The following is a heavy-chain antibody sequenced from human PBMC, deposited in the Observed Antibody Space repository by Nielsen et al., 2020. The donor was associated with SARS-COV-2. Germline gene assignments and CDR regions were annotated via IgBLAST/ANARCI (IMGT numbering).Heavy chain of an antibody. J-gene: IGHJ4*02. V-gene: IGHV4-39*01. CDR1: GGSMRNSNDY. Sequence: SETLSLTCTASGGSMRNSNDYWGWISQPPGRGLEWIGGIHYTGSTYYNPSRTSRATISVDTSKKQYSLRRSSGTAADTAVYYCARQSRWLANFDYGGQGTLVTVSS. CDR3: ARQSRWLANFDY. D-gene: IGHD6-19*01. CDR2: IHYTGST.